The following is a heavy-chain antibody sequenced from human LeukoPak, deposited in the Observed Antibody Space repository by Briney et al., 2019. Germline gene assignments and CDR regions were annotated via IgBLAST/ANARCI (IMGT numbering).Heavy chain of an antibody. D-gene: IGHD5-18*01. J-gene: IGHJ4*02. V-gene: IGHV3-48*03. CDR3: ARGGSGYSYGKIDS. Sequence: GGSLRLSCAASGFTFSSYEMNWVRQAPGKGLEWVSYISSSGSTIYYADSGKGRFTISKYNAKNLLYLQMNSLRDEDTAVYYCARGGSGYSYGKIDSWGQGILVTVSS. CDR2: ISSSGSTI. CDR1: GFTFSSYE.